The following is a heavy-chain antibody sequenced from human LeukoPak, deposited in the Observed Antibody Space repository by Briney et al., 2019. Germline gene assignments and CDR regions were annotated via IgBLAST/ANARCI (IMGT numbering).Heavy chain of an antibody. CDR1: GFTFSSYA. J-gene: IGHJ4*02. CDR3: AKKSEGIVGATNGYYFDY. D-gene: IGHD1-26*01. CDR2: ISGSGGRT. Sequence: GGSLRLSCAASGFTFSSYAMSWVRQAPGKGLEWVSAISGSGGRTYYADSVKGRFTISRDNSKNTLYLQMNSLRAEDTAVYYCAKKSEGIVGATNGYYFDYWGQGTLVTVSS. V-gene: IGHV3-23*01.